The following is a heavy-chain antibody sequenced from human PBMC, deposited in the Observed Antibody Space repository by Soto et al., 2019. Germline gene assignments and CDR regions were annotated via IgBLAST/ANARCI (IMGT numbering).Heavy chain of an antibody. CDR2: IYYSGST. V-gene: IGHV4-31*03. CDR3: ARLYSNYGGFDP. CDR1: GGSISSGGYY. Sequence: PSETLSLTCTVSGGSISSGGYYWSWIRQHPGKGLEWIGYIYYSGSTYYNPSLKSRVTISVDTSKNQFSLKLGSVTAADTAVYYCARLYSNYGGFDPWGQGTLVTVPS. J-gene: IGHJ5*02. D-gene: IGHD4-4*01.